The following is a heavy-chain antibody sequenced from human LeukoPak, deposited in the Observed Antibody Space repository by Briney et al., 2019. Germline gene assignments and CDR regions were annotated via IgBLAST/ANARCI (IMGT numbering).Heavy chain of an antibody. CDR2: ISGDGGST. CDR1: GFTLSSYS. D-gene: IGHD2-15*01. V-gene: IGHV3-43*02. Sequence: GGSLRLSCAVSGFTLSSYSMHWVRQAPGKGLVWVSRISGDGGSTYYADSVKGRFTISRDNSKNSLYLQMNSLRTEDTALYYCAKDLVVAANNYFDYWGQGTLVTVSS. CDR3: AKDLVVAANNYFDY. J-gene: IGHJ4*02.